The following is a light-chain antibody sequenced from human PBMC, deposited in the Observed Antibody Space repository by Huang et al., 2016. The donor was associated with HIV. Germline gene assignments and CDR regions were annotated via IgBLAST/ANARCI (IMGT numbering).Light chain of an antibody. CDR2: LGS. Sequence: DIVMTQSPVSLPVTPGEPASVSCRSSQSLLQSNGYNYLSWYLQKPGQPPQLLIYLGSNRASGVPDRFSGSESGTDFTLKISRVEAEDVGVYYCMQALQTPFTFGPGTKVHIK. CDR3: MQALQTPFT. J-gene: IGKJ3*01. CDR1: QSLLQSNGYNY. V-gene: IGKV2-28*01.